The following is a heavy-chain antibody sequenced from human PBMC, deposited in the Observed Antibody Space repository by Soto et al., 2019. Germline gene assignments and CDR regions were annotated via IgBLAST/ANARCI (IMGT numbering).Heavy chain of an antibody. CDR3: ARDFVVGGPTINYYYGMDV. CDR1: GFTVSSNY. D-gene: IGHD1-26*01. Sequence: GGSLILSCAASGFTVSSNYMSWVRQAPGKGLEWISIIYSAGNTYYADSVKGRFTISRDNSKNTLYLQMNSLGAEDTAVYYCARDFVVGGPTINYYYGMDVWGQGTTVTVSS. V-gene: IGHV3-66*01. CDR2: IYSAGNT. J-gene: IGHJ6*02.